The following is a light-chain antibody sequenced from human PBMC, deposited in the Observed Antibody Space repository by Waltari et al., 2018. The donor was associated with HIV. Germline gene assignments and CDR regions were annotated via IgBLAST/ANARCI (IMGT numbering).Light chain of an antibody. J-gene: IGLJ2*01. CDR2: EVT. CDR3: CSYANTKGV. CDR1: NSDVGTYNL. V-gene: IGLV2-23*02. Sequence: QSALTQPASVSGSPGQSITISCTETNSDVGTYNLVSWYRQHPGTAPKLIIYEVTKRPAGVSDRFSGSKSGNTASLTISGLQAEDEADYYCCSYANTKGVFGGGTKLTVL.